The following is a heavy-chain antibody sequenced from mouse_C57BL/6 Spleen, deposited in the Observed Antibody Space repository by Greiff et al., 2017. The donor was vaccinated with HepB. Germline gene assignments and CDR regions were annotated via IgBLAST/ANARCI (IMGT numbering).Heavy chain of an antibody. Sequence: EVKLMESGGGLVKPGGSLKLSCAASGFTFSSYTMSWVRQTPEKRLEWVATISGGGGNTYYPDSVKGRFTISRDNAKNTLYLQMSSLRSEDTALYYCARLGYGSSSDYWGQGTTLTVSS. V-gene: IGHV5-9*01. CDR1: GFTFSSYT. J-gene: IGHJ2*01. CDR3: ARLGYGSSSDY. CDR2: ISGGGGNT. D-gene: IGHD1-1*01.